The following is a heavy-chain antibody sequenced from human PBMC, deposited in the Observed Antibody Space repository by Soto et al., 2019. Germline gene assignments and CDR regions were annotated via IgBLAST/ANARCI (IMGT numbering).Heavy chain of an antibody. Sequence: QVQVVESGGGVVQPGRFLRLSCAACGFSFSSYAMHWIRQAPGKGLEWVAVISYDGSNKYYADSVKGRITISRDSSNNMVYLQMNSLRAEDTAVYYCARAPPRGIAAPGTWGSGMDVWGQGTTITVSS. CDR2: ISYDGSNK. CDR3: ARAPPRGIAAPGTWGSGMDV. J-gene: IGHJ6*02. D-gene: IGHD6-13*01. V-gene: IGHV3-30-3*01. CDR1: GFSFSSYA.